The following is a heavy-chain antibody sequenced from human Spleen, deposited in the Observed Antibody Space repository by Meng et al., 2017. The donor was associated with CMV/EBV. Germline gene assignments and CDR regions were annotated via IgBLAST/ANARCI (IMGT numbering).Heavy chain of an antibody. J-gene: IGHJ4*02. CDR2: INGDGSNT. Sequence: GESLKISCAASGFSFSSYWMHWVRQAPGKGLVWVSRINGDGSNTNYADSVKGRFTISRDNAKNTLYLQMNSLRAEDTAVYYCARGGGSSDYWGQGTLVTVSS. D-gene: IGHD2-2*01. CDR3: ARGGGSSDY. CDR1: GFSFSSYW. V-gene: IGHV3-74*01.